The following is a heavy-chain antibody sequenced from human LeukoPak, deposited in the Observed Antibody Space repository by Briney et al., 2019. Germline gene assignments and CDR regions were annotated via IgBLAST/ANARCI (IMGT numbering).Heavy chain of an antibody. CDR2: IKQDGNDK. CDR1: GFTFSSYW. V-gene: IGHV3-7*01. D-gene: IGHD3-22*01. CDR3: ARVFHGPLYSYDSSGRRGLDY. J-gene: IGHJ4*02. Sequence: GGSLRLSCAASGFTFSSYWMSWVRQTPGKGLEWVANIKQDGNDKYYVDSVKGRFTISRDNAKNSLYLQMNSLRAEDTAVYYCARVFHGPLYSYDSSGRRGLDYWGQGLLVPVSS.